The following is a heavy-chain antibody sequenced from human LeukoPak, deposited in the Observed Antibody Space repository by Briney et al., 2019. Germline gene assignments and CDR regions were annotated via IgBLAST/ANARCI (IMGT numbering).Heavy chain of an antibody. J-gene: IGHJ4*02. CDR2: INAGNGNT. V-gene: IGHV1-3*01. Sequence: ASVKVSCKASGYTFTSYAMHWVRQAPGQRLEWMGWINAGNGNTKYSQKFQGRVTITRDTSASTAYMELSGLRSEDTAVYYCARGGDDYGDYAEMGDFDYWGQGTLVTVSS. D-gene: IGHD4-17*01. CDR1: GYTFTSYA. CDR3: ARGGDDYGDYAEMGDFDY.